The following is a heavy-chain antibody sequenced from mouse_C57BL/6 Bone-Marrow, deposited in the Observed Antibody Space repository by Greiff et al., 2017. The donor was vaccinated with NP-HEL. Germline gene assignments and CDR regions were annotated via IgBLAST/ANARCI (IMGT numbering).Heavy chain of an antibody. D-gene: IGHD2-5*01. CDR1: GFSLTSYG. CDR3: ARNRGSYYSNYLYAMDY. J-gene: IGHJ4*01. V-gene: IGHV2-2*01. CDR2: IWSGGST. Sequence: QVQLKESGPGLVQPSQSLSITCTVSGFSLTSYGVHWVRQSPGKGLEWLGVIWSGGSTDYNAAFISRLCLSKDNSKSQVFFKMKRLQADDTAIYYCARNRGSYYSNYLYAMDYWGQGTSVTVSS.